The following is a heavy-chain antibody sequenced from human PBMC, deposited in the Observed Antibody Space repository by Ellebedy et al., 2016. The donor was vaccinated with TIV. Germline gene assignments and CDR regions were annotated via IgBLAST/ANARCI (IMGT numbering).Heavy chain of an antibody. Sequence: GESLKISXAASGFIVSTNDVSWVRQAPAKGLEWVSVFYYDGSTYYADSVKGRFTVSRDNSKNTVYLQMASLRVDDAAVYYCGGAYRRGGGGEFAHWGQGTLVTVSS. V-gene: IGHV3-53*01. CDR3: GGAYRRGGGGEFAH. CDR2: FYYDGST. D-gene: IGHD3-16*01. J-gene: IGHJ1*01. CDR1: GFIVSTND.